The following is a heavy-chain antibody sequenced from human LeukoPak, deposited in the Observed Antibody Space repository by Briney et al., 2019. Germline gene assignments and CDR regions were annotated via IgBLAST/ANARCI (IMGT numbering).Heavy chain of an antibody. Sequence: RGESLKISCKGSGSSFTSYWIGWVRQMPGKGLEWMGIIYPGDSDTRYSPSFQGQVTISADKSISTAYLQWSSLRAEDTAVYYCARLITGPYYFDYWGQGTLVTVSS. J-gene: IGHJ4*02. V-gene: IGHV5-51*01. CDR2: IYPGDSDT. CDR1: GSSFTSYW. CDR3: ARLITGPYYFDY. D-gene: IGHD1-14*01.